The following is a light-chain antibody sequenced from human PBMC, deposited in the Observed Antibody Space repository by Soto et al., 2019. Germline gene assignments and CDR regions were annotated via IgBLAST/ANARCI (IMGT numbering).Light chain of an antibody. Sequence: EIVLTHSPGTLSLSPGERATLSCRASQIVNNNYLAWYQQKPGQAPRLVIYAASSRATGVPDRFSGSGSGTDFTVTISRLVLEDCAVYYCQEYAKAPLTFGQGTKVEIK. CDR2: AAS. J-gene: IGKJ1*01. CDR3: QEYAKAPLT. CDR1: QIVNNNY. V-gene: IGKV3-20*01.